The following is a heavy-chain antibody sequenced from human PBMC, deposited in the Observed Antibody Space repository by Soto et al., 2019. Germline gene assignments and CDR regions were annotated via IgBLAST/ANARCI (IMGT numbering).Heavy chain of an antibody. CDR2: IYYSGST. J-gene: IGHJ5*02. Sequence: QVQLQESGPGLVKPSQTLSLTCTVSGGSINTADYYWSWIRQHPGKGLEWIGYIYYSGSTYYNPSLKSRVTISLDTSKNQFSLNLSSVTAADTAVYFCARVYDILTGNWFDPWGQGTLVTVSS. V-gene: IGHV4-31*03. CDR3: ARVYDILTGNWFDP. D-gene: IGHD3-9*01. CDR1: GGSINTADYY.